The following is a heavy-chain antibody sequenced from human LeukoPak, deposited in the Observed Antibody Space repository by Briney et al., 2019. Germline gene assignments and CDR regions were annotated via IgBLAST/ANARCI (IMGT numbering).Heavy chain of an antibody. D-gene: IGHD1-26*01. J-gene: IGHJ4*02. CDR1: GFTFSSYA. CDR2: ISYDGSNK. V-gene: IGHV3-30-3*01. CDR3: ARDNGREIRGDY. Sequence: GGTLRLSCAASGFTFSSYAMHWVLQAPGKGLEWVAVISYDGSNKYYADSVKGRFTISRDNSKNTLYLQMNSLRAEDTAVYYCARDNGREIRGDYWGQGTLVTVSS.